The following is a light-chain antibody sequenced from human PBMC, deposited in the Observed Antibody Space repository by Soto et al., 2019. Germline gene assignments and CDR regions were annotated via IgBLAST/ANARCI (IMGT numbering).Light chain of an antibody. CDR1: QTISSW. CDR2: DVS. V-gene: IGKV1-5*01. J-gene: IGKJ5*01. CDR3: QQYNNWPRIT. Sequence: DIQMTQSPSTLSASVGDRVTITCRASQTISSWLAWYQQKPGKAPKLLIYDVSSLESGVPSRFSGSRSGTEFTLTISSLQPDDFATYYCQQYNNWPRITFGQGTRWRL.